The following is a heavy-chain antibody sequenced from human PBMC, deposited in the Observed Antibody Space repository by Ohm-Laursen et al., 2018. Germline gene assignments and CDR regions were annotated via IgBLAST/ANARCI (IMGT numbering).Heavy chain of an antibody. D-gene: IGHD5-24*01. Sequence: SLRLSCAASGFSFSTYWMHWVRQAPGQGPVCVSRINSDGGYASYADSVKGRFTISRDNTKNTLYLQMNSLRAEDSAVYCCAKILVGWLQWGNYDSWGQGTVVTVSA. J-gene: IGHJ4*02. V-gene: IGHV3-74*01. CDR2: INSDGGYA. CDR3: AKILVGWLQWGNYDS. CDR1: GFSFSTYW.